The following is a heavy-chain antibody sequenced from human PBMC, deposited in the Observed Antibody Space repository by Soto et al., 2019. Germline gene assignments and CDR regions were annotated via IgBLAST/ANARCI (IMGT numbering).Heavy chain of an antibody. CDR2: IYHSGST. CDR1: GGSVRDGSYY. D-gene: IGHD1-7*01. V-gene: IGHV4-61*01. Sequence: PSETLSLTCTVSGGSVRDGSYYWAWLRQPPGKGLEWIGHIYHSGSTTYNPSLKSRVTISIDTSKSQFSLNLNSMTAADTAVYYCAGYNWNYYFDPWGQGTLVTVSS. CDR3: AGYNWNYYFDP. J-gene: IGHJ5*02.